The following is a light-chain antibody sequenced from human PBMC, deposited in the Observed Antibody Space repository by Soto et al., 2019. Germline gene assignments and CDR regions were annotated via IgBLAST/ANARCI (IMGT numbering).Light chain of an antibody. CDR3: QQPVNFPIT. J-gene: IGKJ5*01. CDR1: QSISSY. CDR2: AAS. V-gene: IGKV1-39*01. Sequence: ETEVPQSRKSRCASGGSRVKIISRASQSISSYLNRYQQNPGKAPKIVIYAASSLQSGVPSRFSGTRTGTDITHTIRILQTEELATYYIQQPVNFPITGGQGTQLDIK.